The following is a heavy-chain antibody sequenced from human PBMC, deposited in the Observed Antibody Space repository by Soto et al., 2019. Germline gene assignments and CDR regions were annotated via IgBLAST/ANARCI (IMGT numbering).Heavy chain of an antibody. Sequence: NARASVKVSCKASGYTFTSYGISWVRQAPGQGLEWMGWISAYNGNTNYAQKLQGRVTMTTDTSTSTAYMELRSLRSDDTAVYYCARYQLLPEADYWGQGTLVTVSS. V-gene: IGHV1-18*01. D-gene: IGHD2-2*01. CDR3: ARYQLLPEADY. J-gene: IGHJ4*02. CDR1: GYTFTSYG. CDR2: ISAYNGNT.